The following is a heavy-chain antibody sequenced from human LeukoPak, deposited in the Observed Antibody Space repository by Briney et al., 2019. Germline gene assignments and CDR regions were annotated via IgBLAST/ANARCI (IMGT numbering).Heavy chain of an antibody. D-gene: IGHD3-22*01. V-gene: IGHV1-2*02. CDR3: AGELQWLFF. Sequence: AASVKVSCKASGYTFSDYSMHWVRQAPGQGLEWMGWINPKSGGTNYAQTFQGRVTMTRDTSISTAYMELSRLRSDDTAVYYCAGELQWLFFWGQGTLVAVSS. CDR1: GYTFSDYS. J-gene: IGHJ4*02. CDR2: INPKSGGT.